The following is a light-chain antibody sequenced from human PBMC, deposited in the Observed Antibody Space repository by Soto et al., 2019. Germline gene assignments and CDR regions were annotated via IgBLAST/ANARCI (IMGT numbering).Light chain of an antibody. J-gene: IGKJ1*01. CDR1: QSISSY. V-gene: IGKV1-39*01. CDR2: AAS. Sequence: DIQMTQSPSSLSASVGDRVTITCRASQSISSYVNWYQQKPGKAPKLLIYAASSLQSGVPSRFSGSGSGKEFTLTISSLQPEDFATYYCQQSYNTPWTFGQGTKVEIK. CDR3: QQSYNTPWT.